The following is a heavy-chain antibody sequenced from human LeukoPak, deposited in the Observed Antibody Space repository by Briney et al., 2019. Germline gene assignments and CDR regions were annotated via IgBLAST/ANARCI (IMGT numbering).Heavy chain of an antibody. CDR3: ARGHFATGWYDSFDS. CDR2: ISGSGTYT. J-gene: IGHJ4*02. V-gene: IGHV3-21*01. Sequence: GGSLRLSCTASGLSFIGYNMNWVRQAPGKGLEWVSTISGSGTYTYYADSLKGRFTMSRENANNSVFLQMNSLRADDTAVYYRARGHFATGWYDSFDSWGQGALVTVSS. D-gene: IGHD6-19*01. CDR1: GLSFIGYN.